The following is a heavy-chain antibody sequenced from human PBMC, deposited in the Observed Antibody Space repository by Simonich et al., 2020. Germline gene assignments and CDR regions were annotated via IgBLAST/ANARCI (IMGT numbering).Heavy chain of an antibody. CDR1: GYTFTGYY. J-gene: IGHJ6*03. CDR3: ARGALTGDYYYMDV. CDR2: INPNRGGT. D-gene: IGHD7-27*01. V-gene: IGHV1-2*02. Sequence: QVQLVQSGAEVKKPGASVKVSCKASGYTFTGYYMHWVRQAPGQGLEWIRWINPNRGGTKYAQKFQGRVTMTRDTSISTAYMELSRLRSDDTAVYYCARGALTGDYYYMDVWGKGTTVTVSS.